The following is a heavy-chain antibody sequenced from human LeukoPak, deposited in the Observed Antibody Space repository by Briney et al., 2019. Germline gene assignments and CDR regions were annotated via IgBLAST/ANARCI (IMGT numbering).Heavy chain of an antibody. J-gene: IGHJ4*02. CDR2: TSASGTNT. V-gene: IGHV3-23*01. D-gene: IGHD1/OR15-1a*01. CDR3: AKRPPYTGNNPHFDY. CDR1: GFTFSSHG. Sequence: GGSLRLSCAASGFTFSSHGMSWVRQAPGKGLEWVSSTSASGTNTFHADSVKGRFTMSRDNSKNTLYLQMNSLRVEDTAVYYCAKRPPYTGNNPHFDYWGQGTLVTVSS.